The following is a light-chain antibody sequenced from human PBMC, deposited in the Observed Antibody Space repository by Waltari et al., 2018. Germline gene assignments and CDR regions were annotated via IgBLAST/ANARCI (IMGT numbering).Light chain of an antibody. Sequence: EIMLTQSPGTLSLSPGERATLSCRASPGISRPFAWYQQKPGQAPRLLIYDASTRATGIPDRFSGSGSGTDFSLTISRLEPEDAAVYYCQQYVSLPATFGQGTKVEIK. J-gene: IGKJ1*01. CDR1: PGISRPF. V-gene: IGKV3-20*01. CDR2: DAS. CDR3: QQYVSLPAT.